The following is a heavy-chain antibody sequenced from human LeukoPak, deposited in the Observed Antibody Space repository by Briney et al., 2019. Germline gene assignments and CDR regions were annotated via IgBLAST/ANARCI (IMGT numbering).Heavy chain of an antibody. Sequence: ASVKVSCKASGYTFTSYGFTWVRQAPGQGLEWMGWISPYNAYTNYTQKLQGRVTMTVDTSTSTAYMELSRLRSDDTAVYYCARVSRWYSSSPRFDYWGQGTLVTVSS. J-gene: IGHJ4*02. V-gene: IGHV1-18*01. CDR1: GYTFTSYG. D-gene: IGHD6-13*01. CDR2: ISPYNAYT. CDR3: ARVSRWYSSSPRFDY.